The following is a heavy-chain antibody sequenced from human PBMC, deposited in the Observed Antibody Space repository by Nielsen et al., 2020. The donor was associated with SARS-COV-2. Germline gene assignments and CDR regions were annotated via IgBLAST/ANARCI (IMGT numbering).Heavy chain of an antibody. Sequence: SETLSLTCTVFGGSIGSYYWSWIRQPPGKGLEWIGHIFNTGSTSYNPSLRSRVTILVDTSRNQFSLKLSSVTAADTAVYYCARHYDILTGYDRGFDYWGQGTLVTVSS. V-gene: IGHV4-59*08. CDR3: ARHYDILTGYDRGFDY. J-gene: IGHJ4*02. CDR1: GGSIGSYY. CDR2: IFNTGST. D-gene: IGHD3-9*01.